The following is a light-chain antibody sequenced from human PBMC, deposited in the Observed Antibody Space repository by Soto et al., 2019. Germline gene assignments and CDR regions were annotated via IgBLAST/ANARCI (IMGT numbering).Light chain of an antibody. CDR1: QSVSSIN. CDR3: QQDGSSPFT. V-gene: IGKV3-20*01. CDR2: GAS. Sequence: EIVLTQSPGTLSLSPGERATLSCRASQSVSSINLAWYQQKPGQAPRLLIYGASSRAAGSPDRFSGSGSGTYFTLTISSLEPEDFAVYYYQQDGSSPFTFGPGTKVAIK. J-gene: IGKJ3*01.